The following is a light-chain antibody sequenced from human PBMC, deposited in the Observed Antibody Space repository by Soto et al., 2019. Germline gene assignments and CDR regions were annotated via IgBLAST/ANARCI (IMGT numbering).Light chain of an antibody. CDR1: RPIADY. CDR2: GAS. CDR3: QQTHAVPLT. Sequence: DVQMTQSPASLSASVGDRVTIACRAGRPIADYLNWYQQKPGEAPKVLIFGASSLRSGVPSRFSGSGYGTDFTLTINNLQPEDFATYYCQQTHAVPLTFGQGTRL. J-gene: IGKJ5*01. V-gene: IGKV1-39*01.